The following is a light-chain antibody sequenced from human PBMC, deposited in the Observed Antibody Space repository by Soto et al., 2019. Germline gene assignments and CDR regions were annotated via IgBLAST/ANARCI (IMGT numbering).Light chain of an antibody. Sequence: EIVLTQSPGTLSLSPGERATLSCRASRSLSSSYVVWYQQKPGQAPRLLIYAASRRATGIPDRFSGSGSATEYTLTISRLEAEDFAVYYCQQHGTFGQGTKLEIK. CDR3: QQHGT. J-gene: IGKJ2*01. CDR2: AAS. CDR1: RSLSSSY. V-gene: IGKV3-20*01.